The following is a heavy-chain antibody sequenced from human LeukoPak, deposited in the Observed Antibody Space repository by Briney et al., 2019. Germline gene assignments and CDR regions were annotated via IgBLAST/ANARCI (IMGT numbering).Heavy chain of an antibody. CDR2: ISSSGSYI. Sequence: GGSLRLSCAASGFTFSLYSITWVRQTPGRGLEWVSSISSSGSYIYYADSVKGRFTVSRDNAKNSLSLQMNSLRAEDTAVYYCARGGHDGTYYLSYWGQGTLVTVSS. CDR3: ARGGHDGTYYLSY. CDR1: GFTFSLYS. D-gene: IGHD1-26*01. V-gene: IGHV3-21*01. J-gene: IGHJ4*02.